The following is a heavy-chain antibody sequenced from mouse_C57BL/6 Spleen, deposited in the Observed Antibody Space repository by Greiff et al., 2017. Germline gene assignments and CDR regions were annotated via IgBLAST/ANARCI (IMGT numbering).Heavy chain of an antibody. D-gene: IGHD2-1*01. Sequence: QVQLQPPGTELVKPGASVKLSCKASGYTFTSYWMHWVKQRPGQGLEWIGNINPSNGGTNYNEKFKSKATLAVDKSSSTADMQLSSLTSEDSAVYYCARGGNYFYLAYWGQGTTLTVSS. CDR1: GYTFTSYW. V-gene: IGHV1-53*01. J-gene: IGHJ2*01. CDR2: INPSNGGT. CDR3: ARGGNYFYLAY.